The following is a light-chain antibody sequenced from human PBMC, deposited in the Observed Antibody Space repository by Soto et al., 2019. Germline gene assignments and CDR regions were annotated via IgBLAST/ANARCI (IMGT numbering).Light chain of an antibody. V-gene: IGLV2-8*01. CDR1: SSDVGGYNY. CDR3: SSFAGTFFV. J-gene: IGLJ1*01. Sequence: QSALTQPPSASGSPGQSVTISCTGTSSDVGGYNYVSWYQQHPGKVPKVLISEVNKRPSGVPDRFSGSKSGNTASLTVSGLQADDEADYYCSSFAGTFFVFGTGTKVTVL. CDR2: EVN.